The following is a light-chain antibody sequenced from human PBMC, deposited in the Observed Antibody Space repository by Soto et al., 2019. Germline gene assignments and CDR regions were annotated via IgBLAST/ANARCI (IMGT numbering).Light chain of an antibody. CDR1: SSDVGGYDF. Sequence: QSVLTQPASVSGSPGPSITISCTGTSSDVGGYDFVSWYRQYPGQAPKILIYEVTHRPSGVPDRFSGSKSGNTASLTISGLQADDEADYYCSSYTITGSPVFGPGTKLTVL. V-gene: IGLV2-14*01. CDR2: EVT. J-gene: IGLJ1*01. CDR3: SSYTITGSPV.